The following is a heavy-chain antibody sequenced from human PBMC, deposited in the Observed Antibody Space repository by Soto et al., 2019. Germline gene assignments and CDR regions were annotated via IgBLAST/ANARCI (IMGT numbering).Heavy chain of an antibody. J-gene: IGHJ4*02. D-gene: IGHD5-18*01. CDR2: ISWNSGSV. Sequence: PGGSLRLSCAASGFTFDDYAMHWVRQAPGKGLEWVSGISWNSGSVGYADSVKGRFTISRDNAKNSLYLQMNSLRAEDTAVYYCARVGYSYGYPYSFLDYWGQGTLVTVSS. CDR1: GFTFDDYA. V-gene: IGHV3-9*01. CDR3: ARVGYSYGYPYSFLDY.